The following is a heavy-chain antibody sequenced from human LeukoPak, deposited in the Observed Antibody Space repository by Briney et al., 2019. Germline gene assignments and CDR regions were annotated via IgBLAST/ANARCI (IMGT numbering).Heavy chain of an antibody. J-gene: IGHJ4*02. CDR1: GFTFSSYG. V-gene: IGHV3-33*01. Sequence: PGRSLRLSCAASGFTFSSYGMHWVRQAPGKGLEWVAVIWYDGSNNYYADSVKGRFTISRDNSKNTLYLQMNSLRAEDTAVYYCARAEGSSYHFDYWGQGTLVTVSS. D-gene: IGHD6-6*01. CDR2: IWYDGSNN. CDR3: ARAEGSSYHFDY.